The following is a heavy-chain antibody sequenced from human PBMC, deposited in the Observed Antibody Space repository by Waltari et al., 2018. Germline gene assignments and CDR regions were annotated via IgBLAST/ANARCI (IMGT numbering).Heavy chain of an antibody. V-gene: IGHV4-39*01. CDR1: GGSISSSSYY. CDR3: ARWQQWPVRAFDY. D-gene: IGHD6-19*01. CDR2: IHYSGST. J-gene: IGHJ4*02. Sequence: QLQLQESGPGLVKPSETLSLTCTVSGGSISSSSYYWGWIRQPPRKGLEWIGSIHYSGSTSYNPSLKSRVTISVDTSKNQFSLKLSSVTAADTAVYYCARWQQWPVRAFDYWGQGTLVTVSS.